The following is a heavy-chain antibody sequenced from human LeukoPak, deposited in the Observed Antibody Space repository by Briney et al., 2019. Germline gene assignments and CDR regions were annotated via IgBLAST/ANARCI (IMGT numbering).Heavy chain of an antibody. CDR2: IWYDGSNQ. Sequence: GRSLRLSCTASGFTFSSYGMHWVRQAPGKGLEWVAVIWYDGSNQQYADSVKGRFTISRDNSGNTVFLRMNSLRPEDTAVYYCAKGGSYDPFEHWGPGTLVTVSS. D-gene: IGHD3-16*01. J-gene: IGHJ4*02. V-gene: IGHV3-33*06. CDR1: GFTFSSYG. CDR3: AKGGSYDPFEH.